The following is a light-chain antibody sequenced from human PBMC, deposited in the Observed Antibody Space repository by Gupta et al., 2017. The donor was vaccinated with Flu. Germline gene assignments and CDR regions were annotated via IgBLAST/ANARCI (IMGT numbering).Light chain of an antibody. CDR3: HQYTHWPTGPFT. Sequence: TQSSDTLSVSPGEGATLSCRASQSVGGKLAWYQQKPGQAPRLLIYEASTRASGVPARLNGIGSGTEFTHTTITMQSEDFAIYACHQYTHWPTGPFTLGPGTKLQI. CDR2: EAS. V-gene: IGKV3-15*01. J-gene: IGKJ2*01. CDR1: QSVGGK.